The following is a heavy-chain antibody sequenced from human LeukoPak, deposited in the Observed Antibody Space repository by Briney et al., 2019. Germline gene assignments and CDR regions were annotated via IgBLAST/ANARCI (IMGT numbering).Heavy chain of an antibody. J-gene: IGHJ3*02. Sequence: SETLSLTCTVSGDFISSYYWSWIRQPPGKGLEWIGYINCSGTTKYNPSLKSRVTISVDTSKNQFSLKVSSVTAADTAVYYCARGGELATIGYAFDIWGQGTMVTVSS. CDR3: ARGGELATIGYAFDI. V-gene: IGHV4-59*01. CDR2: INCSGTT. D-gene: IGHD5-12*01. CDR1: GDFISSYY.